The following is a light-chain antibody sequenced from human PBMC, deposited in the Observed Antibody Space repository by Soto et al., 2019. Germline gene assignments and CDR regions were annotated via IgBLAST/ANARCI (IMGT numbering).Light chain of an antibody. Sequence: DIVLPQSPGTLSLSPGERATLSCRASQSVSSSYLAWYQQKPGQAPRLLIYGASSRATGIPDRFSGSGSGTDFTLTISRLEPEDFAVYYCQQYDSSPWTFGQGTKVDIK. CDR2: GAS. J-gene: IGKJ1*01. V-gene: IGKV3-20*01. CDR1: QSVSSSY. CDR3: QQYDSSPWT.